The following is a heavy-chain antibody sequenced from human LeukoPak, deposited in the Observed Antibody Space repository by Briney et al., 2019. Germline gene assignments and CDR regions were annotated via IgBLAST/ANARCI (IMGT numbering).Heavy chain of an antibody. J-gene: IGHJ5*02. Sequence: GGSLRLSCATSGFTFSNAWMNWVSQAPGKGLEWVGRIRSNSDGGTIDYAAPVKGRFTLSRDDSKTTLYLQMNSLQTEDTAVYYCATDFYDSTWGQGTLVTVSS. CDR2: IRSNSDGGTI. V-gene: IGHV3-15*07. CDR3: ATDFYDST. CDR1: GFTFSNAW. D-gene: IGHD3-22*01.